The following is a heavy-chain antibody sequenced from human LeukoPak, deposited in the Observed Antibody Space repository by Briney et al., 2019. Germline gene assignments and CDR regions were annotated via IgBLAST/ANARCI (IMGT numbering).Heavy chain of an antibody. CDR3: ARTANFAAGYYIDY. V-gene: IGHV3-21*01. Sequence: RPGGSLRPSCAASGFTFSSYTMNWVRQAPGKGLEWVSSISGSSRHKYYADSVKGRFTTSRDNAKNSLYLQMNSLRAEDTAVYYCARTANFAAGYYIDYWGQGTLVTVSS. D-gene: IGHD6-13*01. CDR1: GFTFSSYT. CDR2: ISGSSRHK. J-gene: IGHJ4*02.